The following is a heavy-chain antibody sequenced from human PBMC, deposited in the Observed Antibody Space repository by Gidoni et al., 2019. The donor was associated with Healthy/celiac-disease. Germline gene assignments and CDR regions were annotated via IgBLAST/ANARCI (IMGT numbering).Heavy chain of an antibody. CDR2: FDHEDGET. D-gene: IGHD6-13*01. CDR3: ATDLVRYSSSWSDAFDI. V-gene: IGHV1-24*01. J-gene: IGHJ3*02. Sequence: GKGLEWMGGFDHEDGETIYAQKFQGRVTMTEDTSTDTAYRELSSLRSEDTAVYYCATDLVRYSSSWSDAFDIWGQGTMVTVSS.